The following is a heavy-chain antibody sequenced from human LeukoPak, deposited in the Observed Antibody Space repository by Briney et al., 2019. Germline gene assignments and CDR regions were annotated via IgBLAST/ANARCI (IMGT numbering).Heavy chain of an antibody. CDR3: ASRDYYDSSGYYDAFDI. CDR2: TSSSDDGT. D-gene: IGHD3-22*01. Sequence: GGSLRLSCVASGFPLSNYAMSWVRQVPGKGLEWVSATSSSDDGTYYADSVKGRFTISRDNSKNTLYLQMNSLRAEDTAVYYCASRDYYDSSGYYDAFDIWGQGTMVTVSS. CDR1: GFPLSNYA. V-gene: IGHV3-23*01. J-gene: IGHJ3*02.